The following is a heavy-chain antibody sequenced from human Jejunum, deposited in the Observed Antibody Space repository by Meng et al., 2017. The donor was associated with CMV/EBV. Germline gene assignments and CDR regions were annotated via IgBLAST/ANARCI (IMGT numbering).Heavy chain of an antibody. Sequence: FSFSRHAMHWVRQAPCKGLGWVAVISDDGSNTYYEDSVQGRFTVSRDNSKSTLYLQMNSLRPEDTAVYYCVKAPDTSGYYFGWYFDYWGQGTLVTVSS. D-gene: IGHD3-22*01. J-gene: IGHJ4*02. CDR1: FSFSRHA. CDR3: VKAPDTSGYYFGWYFDY. CDR2: ISDDGSNT. V-gene: IGHV3-30*18.